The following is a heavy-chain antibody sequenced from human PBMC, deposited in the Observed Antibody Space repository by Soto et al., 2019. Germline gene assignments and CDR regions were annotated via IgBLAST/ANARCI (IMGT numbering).Heavy chain of an antibody. Sequence: QITLKESGPTLVKPTQTLTLTCTSSGFSHSNSGVGMGWIRQPPGKALEWLALIYWDDDKRYSPSLNSRLTITKDTSKNQVVLTMTNMDPVDTATYYCAHSRPPRLLDHWGQGTLVTVSS. CDR1: GFSHSNSGVG. CDR3: AHSRPPRLLDH. V-gene: IGHV2-5*02. J-gene: IGHJ4*02. D-gene: IGHD6-6*01. CDR2: IYWDDDK.